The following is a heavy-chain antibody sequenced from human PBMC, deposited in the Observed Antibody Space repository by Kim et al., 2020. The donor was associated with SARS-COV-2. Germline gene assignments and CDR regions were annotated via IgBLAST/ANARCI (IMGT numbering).Heavy chain of an antibody. CDR3: TKRDSGNSCYPDNL. CDR1: GVTLGNYA. CDR2: ISTDGYDK. V-gene: IGHV3-23*01. J-gene: IGHJ5*02. D-gene: IGHD5-18*01. Sequence: GGSLRLSCAASGVTLGNYAMRWVRQAPGKGPEWVSAISTDGYDKFYADSVKGRFTISRDNSKNTLSVQMNSLRAEDTAIYYCTKRDSGNSCYPDNLWGQGTTVTVPS.